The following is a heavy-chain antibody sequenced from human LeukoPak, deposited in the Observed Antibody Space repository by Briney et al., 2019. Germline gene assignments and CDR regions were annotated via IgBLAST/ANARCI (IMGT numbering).Heavy chain of an antibody. CDR3: ARGWDYSLDY. J-gene: IGHJ4*02. V-gene: IGHV3-7*01. D-gene: IGHD1-7*01. Sequence: GGSLRLSRAASGFTFSAYWINWVRQAPGRGPQWVANIKADGSQQYYADSVKGRFTISRDNAENSLHLQMNSLRAEDTAVYYCARGWDYSLDYWGQGTLVTVSS. CDR2: IKADGSQQ. CDR1: GFTFSAYW.